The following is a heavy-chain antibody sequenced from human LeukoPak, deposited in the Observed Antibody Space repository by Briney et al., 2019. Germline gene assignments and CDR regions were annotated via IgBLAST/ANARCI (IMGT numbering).Heavy chain of an antibody. CDR1: GFTFNGYY. J-gene: IGHJ6*03. Sequence: PGGSLRLSCAASGFTFNGYYMSWVRQAPGKGLEWVSSIGGSRTTIFYADSVKGRSTVSRDNAKKSVFLQMNSLRAEDTAVYYCARAIFGVAQPPYYFYHYMDVWGKGTTVTVSS. CDR3: ARAIFGVAQPPYYFYHYMDV. D-gene: IGHD3-3*01. CDR2: IGGSRTTI. V-gene: IGHV3-21*01.